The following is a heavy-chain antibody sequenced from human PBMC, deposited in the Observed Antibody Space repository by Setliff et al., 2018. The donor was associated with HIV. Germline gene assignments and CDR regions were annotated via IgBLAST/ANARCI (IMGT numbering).Heavy chain of an antibody. V-gene: IGHV4-4*08. CDR3: ARGHMLITYYYYYYMDV. CDR1: GGSISSYY. J-gene: IGHJ6*03. CDR2: IYTSENT. D-gene: IGHD2-21*01. Sequence: PSETLSLTCTVSGGSISSYYWSWIRQPPGKGLEWIGYIYTSENTNYNPSLKSRLTISVDTSKNQFSLKLSSVTAADTAVYYCARGHMLITYYYYYYMDVWGKGTTVTVSS.